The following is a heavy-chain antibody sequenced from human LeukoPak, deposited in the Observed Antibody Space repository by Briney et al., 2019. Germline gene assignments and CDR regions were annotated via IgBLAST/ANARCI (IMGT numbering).Heavy chain of an antibody. CDR1: GYTFTTYY. Sequence: ASVKVSCKASGYTFTTYYVHWVRQAPGQGLEWMGIINPSGGSTTYAQKFRGRLTMTRDMSTSTVYMELSSLRSEDTAVYYCARGSRPVYNLLTGKRYFDYWGQETLITVSS. CDR3: ARGSRPVYNLLTGKRYFDY. V-gene: IGHV1-46*01. CDR2: INPSGGST. J-gene: IGHJ4*02. D-gene: IGHD3-9*01.